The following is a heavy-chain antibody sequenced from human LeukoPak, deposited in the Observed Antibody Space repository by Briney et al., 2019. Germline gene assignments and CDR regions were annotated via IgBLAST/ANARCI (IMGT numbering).Heavy chain of an antibody. CDR2: IYYSGST. CDR1: GGSISSSSYY. CDR3: AGVLRGSPYYFDY. J-gene: IGHJ4*02. Sequence: SETLSLTCTVSGGSISSSSYYWGWIRQPPGKGLEWIGSIYYSGSTYYNPSLKSRVTISVDTSKNQFSLKLSSVTAADTAVYYCAGVLRGSPYYFDYWGQGTLVTVSS. D-gene: IGHD5/OR15-5a*01. V-gene: IGHV4-39*01.